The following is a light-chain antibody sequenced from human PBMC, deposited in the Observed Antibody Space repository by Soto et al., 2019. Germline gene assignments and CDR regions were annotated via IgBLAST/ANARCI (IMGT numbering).Light chain of an antibody. CDR2: AAS. V-gene: IGKV1D-13*01. J-gene: IGKJ4*02. CDR1: QSISSY. Sequence: ILLTQSPTHLSESPGDRATLSCRASQSISSYLAWYQQKPGQAPKLLIYAASSLESGVPSRFSGSGSGTDFTLTISSLQPEDFAIYYCQQYYNYPRTFGGGTKVDIK. CDR3: QQYYNYPRT.